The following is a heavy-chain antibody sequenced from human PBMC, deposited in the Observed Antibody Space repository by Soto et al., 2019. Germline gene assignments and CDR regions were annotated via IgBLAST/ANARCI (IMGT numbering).Heavy chain of an antibody. D-gene: IGHD1-26*01. V-gene: IGHV4-4*02. J-gene: IGHJ5*02. CDR3: GRGAPLILGATSFDP. Sequence: QVQLQESGPGLVKPSGTLSLTCAVSGGSISSSDWWRWVRQPPGKGLEWIGEIYHSGSTNYNPSLKRRFPIAEDKSKNQCSLKLSFVTAADRAVYYGGRGAPLILGATSFDPWGQGTLVTFSS. CDR2: IYHSGST. CDR1: GGSISSSDW.